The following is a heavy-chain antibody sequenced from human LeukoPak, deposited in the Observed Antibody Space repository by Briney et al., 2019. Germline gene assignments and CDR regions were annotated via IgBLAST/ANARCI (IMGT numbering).Heavy chain of an antibody. CDR2: ISGSGGST. Sequence: GGSLRLSCAASGFTFSSYGMSWVRQAPGKGLEWVSAISGSGGSTYYADSVKGRFTISRDNAKNSLYLQMNSLRAEDTAVYYCARGDSSGYYCDYWGQGTLVTVSS. CDR1: GFTFSSYG. J-gene: IGHJ4*02. V-gene: IGHV3-23*01. CDR3: ARGDSSGYYCDY. D-gene: IGHD3-22*01.